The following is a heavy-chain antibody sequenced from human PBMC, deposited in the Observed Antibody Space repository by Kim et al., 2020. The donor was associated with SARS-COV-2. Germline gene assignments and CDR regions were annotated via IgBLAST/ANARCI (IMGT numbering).Heavy chain of an antibody. CDR1: GFTFDDYA. D-gene: IGHD1-1*01. CDR2: ISWNSGSI. CDR3: AIPGRNRRGAFDI. V-gene: IGHV3-9*01. J-gene: IGHJ3*02. Sequence: GGSLRLSCAASGFTFDDYAMHWVRQAPGKGLEWVSGISWNSGSIGYADSVKGRFTISRDNAKNSLYLQMNSLRAEDTALYYCAIPGRNRRGAFDIWGQGTMVTVSS.